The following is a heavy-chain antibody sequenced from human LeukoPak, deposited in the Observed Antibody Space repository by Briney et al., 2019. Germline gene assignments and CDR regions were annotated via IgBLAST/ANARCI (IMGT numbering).Heavy chain of an antibody. J-gene: IGHJ4*02. Sequence: PGGSLRLSCAASGFTFDDYAMPWVRQAPGKGLEWVSGISWNSGSIGYADSVKGRFTISRDNAKNSLYLQMNSLRAEDTALYYCAKDALSTGTTPLDYWGQGTLVTVSS. V-gene: IGHV3-9*01. CDR1: GFTFDDYA. D-gene: IGHD1-7*01. CDR2: ISWNSGSI. CDR3: AKDALSTGTTPLDY.